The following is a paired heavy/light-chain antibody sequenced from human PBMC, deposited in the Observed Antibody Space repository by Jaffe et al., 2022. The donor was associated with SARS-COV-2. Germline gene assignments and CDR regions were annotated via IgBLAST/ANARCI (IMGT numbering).Heavy chain of an antibody. CDR3: ARVDYYDKIPVNGFDT. J-gene: IGHJ3*02. CDR2: IYYSGNT. Sequence: QVQLQESGPGLVKPSETLSLTCTVSDGSISSYFWSWIRQPPGKGLEWIGYIYYSGNTKYNPSLKSRVTISVDTSKNQFSLKLNSVTAADTAVYYCARVDYYDKIPVNGFDTWGQGTMVTVSS. D-gene: IGHD3-22*01. CDR1: DGSISSYF. V-gene: IGHV4-59*01.
Light chain of an antibody. J-gene: IGKJ1*01. V-gene: IGKV1-17*01. CDR2: AAS. CDR1: QGIRND. Sequence: DIQMTQSPSSLSASVGDRVTITCRASQGIRNDLGWYQQKSGKAPKRLIYAASSLQSGVPSRFSGSGSGTEFTLTISSLQPEDFATYYCLQHNSYPWTFGQGTKVEIK. CDR3: LQHNSYPWT.